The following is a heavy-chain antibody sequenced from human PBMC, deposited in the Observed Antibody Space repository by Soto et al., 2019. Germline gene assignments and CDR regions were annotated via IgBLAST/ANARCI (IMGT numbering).Heavy chain of an antibody. Sequence: ASVKVSCKASGYSFATYGIAWVRHAPGRGLEWLGWISTSNGNTQYAQNLQGRVTMTTDISTTTAYMELRSLRSDDTAVYYCARALIVVVPVALDYWGQGTLVTVSS. V-gene: IGHV1-18*01. CDR2: ISTSNGNT. CDR1: GYSFATYG. CDR3: ARALIVVVPVALDY. J-gene: IGHJ4*02. D-gene: IGHD2-2*01.